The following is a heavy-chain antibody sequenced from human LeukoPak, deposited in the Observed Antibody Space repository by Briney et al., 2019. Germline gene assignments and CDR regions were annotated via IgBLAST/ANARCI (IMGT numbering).Heavy chain of an antibody. CDR3: AREPPGY. V-gene: IGHV4-38-2*02. CDR1: GYSIRSAYY. CDR2: IYHIGTT. Sequence: SETLSLTCAVSGYSIRSAYYWGWIRQPPGKGLEWLGSIYHIGTTYYNPSLKIRVTISLNTSKSQFSLKLTSVTAADTAVYYCAREPPGYWGQGILVTVSS. J-gene: IGHJ4*02.